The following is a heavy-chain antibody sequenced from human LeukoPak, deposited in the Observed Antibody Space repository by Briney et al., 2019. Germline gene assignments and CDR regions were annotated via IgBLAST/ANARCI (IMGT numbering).Heavy chain of an antibody. D-gene: IGHD3-16*01. CDR3: AKGGGKGLETHHFDY. V-gene: IGHV4-30-2*01. CDR1: GGSISSGGYS. CDR2: IYHSGST. Sequence: PSETLSLTCAVSGGSISSGGYSWSWIRQPPGKGLEWIGYIYHSGSTYYNPSLKSRVTISVDRSKNQFSLKLSSVTAADTAVYYCAKGGGKGLETHHFDYWGQGTLVTVSS. J-gene: IGHJ4*02.